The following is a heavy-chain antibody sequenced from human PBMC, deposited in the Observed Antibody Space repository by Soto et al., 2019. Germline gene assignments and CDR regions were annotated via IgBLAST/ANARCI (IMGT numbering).Heavy chain of an antibody. D-gene: IGHD3-22*01. CDR1: GGTFSSYA. V-gene: IGHV1-69*06. CDR2: IIPIFGTA. Sequence: SVKVSCKASGGTFSSYAISWVRQAPVQGLEWMGGIIPIFGTANYAQKFQGRVTITADKSTSTAYMELSSLRSEDTAVYYCARAAPYYYDSSGYGMGYWGQGTLVTVSS. CDR3: ARAAPYYYDSSGYGMGY. J-gene: IGHJ4*02.